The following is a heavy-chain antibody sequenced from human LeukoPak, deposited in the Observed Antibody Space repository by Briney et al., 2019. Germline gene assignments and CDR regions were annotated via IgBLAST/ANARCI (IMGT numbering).Heavy chain of an antibody. CDR3: ARGLKYYHDSSGYYGGED. J-gene: IGHJ4*02. CDR2: ISNGGDTT. V-gene: IGHV3-11*01. D-gene: IGHD3-22*01. Sequence: PGGSLRLSCAASGFIFNDFYMSWIRQAPGKGLEWISYISNGGDTTYYAASVRGRFTISRDNADNSVSLQLESLRDEDTGIYYCARGLKYYHDSSGYYGGEDWGQGTPVTVSS. CDR1: GFIFNDFY.